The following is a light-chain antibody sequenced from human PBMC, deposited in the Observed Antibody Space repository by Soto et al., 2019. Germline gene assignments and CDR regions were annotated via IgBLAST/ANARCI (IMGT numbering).Light chain of an antibody. Sequence: QSVLTQPPSVSAAPGRKVTISCSGSSSNIGSHYLSWYQQLPGTAPKLLIYDNNKRPSGIPDRFSGSKSGTSATLGITGLQTGDEADYYCGTWDSSLSAWVFGGGTKVTVL. CDR2: DNN. V-gene: IGLV1-51*01. J-gene: IGLJ3*02. CDR1: SSNIGSHY. CDR3: GTWDSSLSAWV.